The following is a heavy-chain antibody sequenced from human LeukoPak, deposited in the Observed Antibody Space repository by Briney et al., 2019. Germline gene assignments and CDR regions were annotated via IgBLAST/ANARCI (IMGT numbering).Heavy chain of an antibody. Sequence: GASVKVSCKAFGYTFTSNYMHWVRQAPGQGLEWMGWISAYNGNTNYAQKLQGRVTMTTDTSTSTAYMELRSLRSDDTAVYYCARDSIDPTDIDYWGQGTLVTVSS. V-gene: IGHV1-18*04. J-gene: IGHJ4*02. CDR2: ISAYNGNT. D-gene: IGHD3-22*01. CDR1: GYTFTSNY. CDR3: ARDSIDPTDIDY.